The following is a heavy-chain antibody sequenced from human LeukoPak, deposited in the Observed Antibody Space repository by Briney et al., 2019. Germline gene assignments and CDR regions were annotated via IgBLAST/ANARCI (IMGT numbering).Heavy chain of an antibody. J-gene: IGHJ2*01. D-gene: IGHD1-1*01. V-gene: IGHV4-59*01. CDR1: GGSISSYY. CDR3: ARGPLGWNDGRYFDL. Sequence: SETLSLTCTVSGGSISSYYWSWIRQPPGKGLEWIGYIYYSGSTNYNPSLKSRVTISVDTSKNQFSLKLSSVTAVDTAVYYCARGPLGWNDGRYFDLWGRGTLVTVSS. CDR2: IYYSGST.